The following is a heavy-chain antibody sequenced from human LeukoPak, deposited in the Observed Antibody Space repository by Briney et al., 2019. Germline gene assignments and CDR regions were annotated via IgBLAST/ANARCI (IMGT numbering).Heavy chain of an antibody. J-gene: IGHJ6*02. CDR1: GGSISSGGYY. CDR3: ARHGPNYYYYGLDL. V-gene: IGHV4-61*08. CDR2: IYYSGST. Sequence: MASETLSLTCTVSGGSISSGGYYWSWIRQPPGKGLEWIGYIYYSGSTNYNPSLKSRVTISVDTPKNQFSLRLNSVTAADTAVYFCARHGPNYYYYGLDLWGQGTTVTVSS.